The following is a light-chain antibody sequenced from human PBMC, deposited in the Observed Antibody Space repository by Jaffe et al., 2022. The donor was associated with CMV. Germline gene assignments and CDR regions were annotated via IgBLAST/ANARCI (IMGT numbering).Light chain of an antibody. J-gene: IGLJ2*01. V-gene: IGLV2-14*03. CDR2: DVN. CDR3: SSYTSSSSV. Sequence: QSALTQPASVSGSPGQSIAISCTGTNSDVGGHNYVSWYQQHPGKAPKLMIYDVNNRPSGVSNRFSGSKSGNTASLTISGLQAEDEADYYCSSYTSSSSVFGGGTKVTVL. CDR1: NSDVGGHNY.